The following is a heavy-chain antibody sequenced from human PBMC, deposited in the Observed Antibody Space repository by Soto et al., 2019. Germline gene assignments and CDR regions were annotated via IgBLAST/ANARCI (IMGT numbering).Heavy chain of an antibody. V-gene: IGHV4-59*01. Sequence: SETLSLTCTVSGGSISSYYWSWIRQPPGKGLEWIGYVYNSGSTNYNPSLKSRVTISADTTKNQFSLKLSSVTAADTAVYYCARDPGGYGGYDLSPSYDYYGMDVWGQGTTVTVSS. J-gene: IGHJ6*02. D-gene: IGHD5-12*01. CDR1: GGSISSYY. CDR3: ARDPGGYGGYDLSPSYDYYGMDV. CDR2: VYNSGST.